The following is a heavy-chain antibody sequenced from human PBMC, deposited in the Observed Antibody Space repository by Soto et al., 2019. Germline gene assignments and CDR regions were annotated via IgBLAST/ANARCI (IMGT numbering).Heavy chain of an antibody. CDR2: INPNSGGT. CDR1: GYSFTGYY. Sequence: ASVKDSFQAAGYSFTGYYMHWVRQAPGQGLEWMGWINPNSGGTNYAQKFQGRVTMTRDTSISTAYMELSRLRSDDTAVYYCARDDSSSYYTCKDYYYGMDVWRQGTAVTVSS. D-gene: IGHD6-13*01. J-gene: IGHJ6*02. V-gene: IGHV1-2*02. CDR3: ARDDSSSYYTCKDYYYGMDV.